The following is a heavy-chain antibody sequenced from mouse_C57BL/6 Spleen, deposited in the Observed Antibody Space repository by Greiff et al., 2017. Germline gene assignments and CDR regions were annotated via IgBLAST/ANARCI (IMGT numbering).Heavy chain of an antibody. CDR3: APYYRAMDY. CDR1: GYAFSSYW. V-gene: IGHV1-80*01. D-gene: IGHD2-14*01. Sequence: LQQSGASVKISCKASGYAFSSYWMNWVKQRPGKGLEWIGQIYPGDGDTNYNGKFKGKATLTADKSSSTAYLQLSSLTSEDSAVYFCAPYYRAMDYWGQGTSVTVSS. CDR2: IYPGDGDT. J-gene: IGHJ4*01.